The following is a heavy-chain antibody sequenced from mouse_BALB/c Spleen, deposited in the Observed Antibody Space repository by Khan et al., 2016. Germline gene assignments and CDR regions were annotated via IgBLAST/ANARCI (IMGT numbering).Heavy chain of an antibody. CDR1: GYTFTDFS. D-gene: IGHD1-1*01. V-gene: IGHV9-2-1*01. J-gene: IGHJ1*01. CDR2: INTGTGEP. Sequence: QIQLVQSGPELKKPGETVKISCRASGYTFTDFSMHWVKQTPGTGLKWMGWINTGTGEPAYADDFKGRFAFSLETSASTAYLQINNLKNEDTATYCYAIKYYDSSLFDVWGAGTTVTVSS. CDR3: AIKYYDSSLFDV.